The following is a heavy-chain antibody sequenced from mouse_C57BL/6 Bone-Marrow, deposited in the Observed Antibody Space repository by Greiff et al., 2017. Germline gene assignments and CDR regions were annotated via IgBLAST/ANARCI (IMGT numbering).Heavy chain of an antibody. V-gene: IGHV1-55*01. D-gene: IGHD2-12*01. Sequence: QVQLQQPGAELVKPGASVKMSCKASGYTFTSYWITWVKQRPGQGLEWIGDIYPGSGSTNYNEKFKGKSTLTVDKSYSTAYMQLSSLTSEDSAVYYCASHDDGYYYAMDYWGQGTSVTVSS. CDR1: GYTFTSYW. J-gene: IGHJ4*01. CDR2: IYPGSGST. CDR3: ASHDDGYYYAMDY.